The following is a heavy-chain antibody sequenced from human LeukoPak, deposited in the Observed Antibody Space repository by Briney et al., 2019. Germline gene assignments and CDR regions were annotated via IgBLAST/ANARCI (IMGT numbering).Heavy chain of an antibody. D-gene: IGHD3-3*01. J-gene: IGHJ4*02. Sequence: SETLSLTCAVYGGSFSGYYWSWIRQPPGKGLEWIGEINHSGSTNYNPSLKSRVTISVDTSKNQFSLKLSSVTAADTAVYYCARGGLPLRFLEWWGQGTLVTVSS. CDR2: INHSGST. V-gene: IGHV4-34*01. CDR1: GGSFSGYY. CDR3: ARGGLPLRFLEW.